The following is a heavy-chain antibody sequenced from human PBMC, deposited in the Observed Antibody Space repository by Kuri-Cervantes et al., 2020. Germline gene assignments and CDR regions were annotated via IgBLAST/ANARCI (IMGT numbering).Heavy chain of an antibody. J-gene: IGHJ4*02. CDR2: IKSKTDGGTT. Sequence: GESLKIPCSAPGFTFSNAWMSWVRQAPGKGLEWVGRIKSKTDGGTTDYAAPVKGRFTISRDDSKNTLYLQMNSLKTEDTAVYYCVESLGSYCSGGSCYTPQYYFDYWGQGTLVTVSS. CDR1: GFTFSNAW. V-gene: IGHV3-15*01. CDR3: VESLGSYCSGGSCYTPQYYFDY. D-gene: IGHD2-15*01.